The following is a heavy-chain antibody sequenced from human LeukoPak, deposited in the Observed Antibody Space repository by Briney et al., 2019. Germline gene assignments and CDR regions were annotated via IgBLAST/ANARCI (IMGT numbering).Heavy chain of an antibody. CDR1: GGSFSGYY. CDR3: ARRTGTYYYDSSGYSPWRYYLDY. Sequence: SETLSLTCAVYGGSFSGYYWSWIRQPPGKGLEWIGEINHSGTTNYSPSLKSRVTISVDTSKNQFSLKLSSVTAADTAVFYCARRTGTYYYDSSGYSPWRYYLDYWGQGTLVTVSS. D-gene: IGHD3-22*01. J-gene: IGHJ4*02. V-gene: IGHV4-34*01. CDR2: INHSGTT.